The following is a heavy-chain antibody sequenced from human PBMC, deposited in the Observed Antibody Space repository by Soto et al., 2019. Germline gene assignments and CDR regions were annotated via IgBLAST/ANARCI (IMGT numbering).Heavy chain of an antibody. CDR1: GASFSGFY. CDR2: IDHSGIT. J-gene: IGHJ4*02. V-gene: IGHV4-34*04. D-gene: IGHD1-26*01. Sequence: SEPLSLTCAVSGASFSGFYWSWIRQSPGKGLEWIGEIDHSGITNHNTALKSRATMSVDTSKNQFSLKLRSVTAADTAVYYCARGVSVTLAVQGGAPDKNYFDSWSQGTLVTV. CDR3: ARGVSVTLAVQGGAPDKNYFDS.